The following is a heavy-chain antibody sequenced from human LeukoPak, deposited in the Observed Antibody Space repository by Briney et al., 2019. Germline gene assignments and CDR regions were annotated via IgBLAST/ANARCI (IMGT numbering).Heavy chain of an antibody. CDR1: GGTFTDYY. Sequence: ASVKVSCKASGGTFTDYYMHWVRQAPGQGFEWMGWINPNDGDTYYAQKFQGRVTMTRDTSISTAHMEVSRLRSDDTAVYYCARANFLYCSSTSCLFDYWGQGTLVTVSS. CDR3: ARANFLYCSSTSCLFDY. V-gene: IGHV1-2*02. J-gene: IGHJ4*02. D-gene: IGHD2-2*01. CDR2: INPNDGDT.